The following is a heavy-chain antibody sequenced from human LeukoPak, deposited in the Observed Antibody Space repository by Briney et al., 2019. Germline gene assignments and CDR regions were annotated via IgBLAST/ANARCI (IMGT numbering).Heavy chain of an antibody. CDR3: AKQLGYCSDGSCYFPY. CDR1: GFTFSDYY. CDR2: ISNNGGYT. V-gene: IGHV3-23*01. J-gene: IGHJ4*02. D-gene: IGHD2-15*01. Sequence: GGSLRLSCAASGFTFSDYYMSWVRQAPRKGLEWVSAISNNGGYTYYADSVQGRFTISRDNSKSTLCLQMNSLRAEDTAVYYCAKQLGYCSDGSCYFPYWGQGTLVTVSS.